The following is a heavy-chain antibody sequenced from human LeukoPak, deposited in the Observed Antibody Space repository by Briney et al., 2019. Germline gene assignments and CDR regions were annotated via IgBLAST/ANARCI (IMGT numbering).Heavy chain of an antibody. CDR3: AKKVVRTFGELISTTHNWFDP. Sequence: GGPLRLSCEVFGFTFPDYWMNWVRQAPGKGPEWVASISQDGSEQTYVDSVKARFTISRDNAKNSLSLKMNSLRAEEPAVYYCAKKVVRTFGELISTTHNWFDPWGQGTLVTVSS. D-gene: IGHD3-10*01. CDR1: GFTFPDYW. CDR2: ISQDGSEQ. J-gene: IGHJ5*02. V-gene: IGHV3-7*03.